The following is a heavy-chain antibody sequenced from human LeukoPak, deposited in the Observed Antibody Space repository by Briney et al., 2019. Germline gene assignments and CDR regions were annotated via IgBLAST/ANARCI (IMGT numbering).Heavy chain of an antibody. Sequence: GGSLRLSCAASGFTFSSYAMRWVRPAAGKGLEWVSAISGSGGSTYYADSVKGRFTISRDNSKNTLYLQMNSLRAEDTAVYYCAKSTGIVASYFDYWGQGTLVTVSS. CDR2: ISGSGGST. CDR3: AKSTGIVASYFDY. V-gene: IGHV3-23*01. CDR1: GFTFSSYA. J-gene: IGHJ4*02. D-gene: IGHD5-12*01.